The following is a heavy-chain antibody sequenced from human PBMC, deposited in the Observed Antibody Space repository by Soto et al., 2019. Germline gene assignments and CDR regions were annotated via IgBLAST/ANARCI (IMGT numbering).Heavy chain of an antibody. CDR2: ISGSGGST. J-gene: IGHJ6*03. V-gene: IGHV3-23*01. CDR3: ATSSGWSRVYYYYYMDV. D-gene: IGHD6-19*01. Sequence: GGSLRLSCAASGFTFSSYAMSWVRQAPGKGLEWVSAISGSGGSTYYADSVKGRFTISRDNSKNTLYLQMNSLRAEDTAVYYCATSSGWSRVYYYYYMDVWGRGTTVTVSS. CDR1: GFTFSSYA.